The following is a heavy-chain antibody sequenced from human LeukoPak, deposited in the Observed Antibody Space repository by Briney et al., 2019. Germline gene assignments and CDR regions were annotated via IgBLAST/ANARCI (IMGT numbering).Heavy chain of an antibody. J-gene: IGHJ4*02. D-gene: IGHD3-22*01. V-gene: IGHV3-30*18. CDR2: ISYDGSDK. CDR3: AKTYYDSSGYYYDDPLDY. Sequence: TGGSLRLSCAASGFTFSSHRMSWVRQAPGKGLEWVALISYDGSDKYYADSVKGRFTISRDNSKNTLYLQMNSLRAEDTAVYYCAKTYYDSSGYYYDDPLDYWGQGTLVTVSS. CDR1: GFTFSSHR.